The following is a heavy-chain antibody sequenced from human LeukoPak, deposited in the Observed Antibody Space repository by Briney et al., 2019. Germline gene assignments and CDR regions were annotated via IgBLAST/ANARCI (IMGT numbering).Heavy chain of an antibody. CDR1: GFTFSSYA. V-gene: IGHV3-23*01. D-gene: IGHD6-19*01. Sequence: GGSLRLSCAASGFTFSSYAMSWVRQAPGKGLEWVSTISGSGGSTYYADSVKGRFTISRNNSKNTLYLQMNSLSAEDTAVYYCATVVLYSSGWYNYWGQGTLVTVSS. CDR3: ATVVLYSSGWYNY. CDR2: ISGSGGST. J-gene: IGHJ4*02.